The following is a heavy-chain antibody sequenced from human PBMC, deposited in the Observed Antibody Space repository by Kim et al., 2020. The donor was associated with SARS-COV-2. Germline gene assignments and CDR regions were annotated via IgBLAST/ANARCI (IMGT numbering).Heavy chain of an antibody. Sequence: SETLSLTCTVSGGSISSSDYYWDWIRQPPGKGREWVGSIYYTERTYSNPSLGSLVTLSINTSRTRSSLILSPVPAATTALYYCARHAWVAGVGAWFDP. CDR2: IYYTERT. V-gene: IGHV4-39*01. J-gene: IGHJ5*02. CDR1: GGSISSSDYY. D-gene: IGHD2-15*01. CDR3: ARHAWVAGVGAWFDP.